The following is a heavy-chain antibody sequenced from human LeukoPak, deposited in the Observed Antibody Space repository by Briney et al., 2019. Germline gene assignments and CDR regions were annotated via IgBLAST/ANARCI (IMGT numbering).Heavy chain of an antibody. CDR2: INSDGSST. CDR1: GFTFSSYW. J-gene: IGHJ4*02. D-gene: IGHD1-26*01. V-gene: IGHV3-74*01. Sequence: GGPLRLSCAASGFTFSSYWMHWVRQVPGKGLVWVARINSDGSSTSYADSVKGRFTISRDNAKNTLYPQMNSLRAEDTAVYSCARGVVGATTPFDSWGQGTLVTASS. CDR3: ARGVVGATTPFDS.